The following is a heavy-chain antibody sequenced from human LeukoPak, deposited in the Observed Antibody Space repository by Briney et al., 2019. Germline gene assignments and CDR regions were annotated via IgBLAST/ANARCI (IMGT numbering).Heavy chain of an antibody. CDR3: ARDEHIVVVTAIRGSFDI. J-gene: IGHJ3*02. CDR2: ISSSSSTI. D-gene: IGHD2-21*02. CDR1: GFTFSSYS. V-gene: IGHV3-48*02. Sequence: GGSLRLSCAASGFTFSSYSMNWVRQAPGKGLEWVSYISSSSSTIYYADSVKGRFTISRDNAKNSLYLQMNSLRDEDTAVYYCARDEHIVVVTAIRGSFDIWGQGTMVTVSS.